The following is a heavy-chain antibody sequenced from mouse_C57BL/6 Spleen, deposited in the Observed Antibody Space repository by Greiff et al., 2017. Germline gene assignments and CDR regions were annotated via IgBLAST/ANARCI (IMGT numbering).Heavy chain of an antibody. CDR1: GYTFTDYY. CDR2: INPNNGGT. CDR3: AREGYYAVDY. V-gene: IGHV1-26*01. Sequence: EVQLQQSGPELVKPGASVKISCKASGYTFTDYYMNWVKQSHGKSLEWIGDINPNNGGTSYNQKFKGKATLTVDKSSSTAYMELRSLTSEDSAVYYCAREGYYAVDYWGQGTTLTVSS. D-gene: IGHD1-1*01. J-gene: IGHJ2*01.